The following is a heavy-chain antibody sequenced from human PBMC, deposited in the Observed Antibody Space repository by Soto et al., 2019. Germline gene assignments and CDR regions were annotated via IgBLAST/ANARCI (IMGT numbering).Heavy chain of an antibody. CDR2: ISAYNGNT. CDR1: GYTFTSYG. Sequence: ASVKVSCKASGYTFTSYGISWVRQAPGQGLEWMGWISAYNGNTNYAQKLQGRVTMTTDTSTSTAYMELRSLRSDDTAVYYCARARYSSGWYRTFDYWGQGTLVTVSS. D-gene: IGHD6-19*01. J-gene: IGHJ4*02. V-gene: IGHV1-18*01. CDR3: ARARYSSGWYRTFDY.